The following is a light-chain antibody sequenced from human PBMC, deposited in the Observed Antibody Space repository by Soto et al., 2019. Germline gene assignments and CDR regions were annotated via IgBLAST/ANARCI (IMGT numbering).Light chain of an antibody. V-gene: IGLV2-11*01. CDR3: CSYAGRYTYV. CDR2: DVS. J-gene: IGLJ1*01. CDR1: SSDVGDYNY. Sequence: SALTQPRSVSGSPGQSVTISCTGTSSDVGDYNYVSWYQQHPGKAPKLMIYDVSKRPSGVPDRFSGSKSGNTASLTISGLQAEDEADYYCCSYAGRYTYVFATGTKLTVL.